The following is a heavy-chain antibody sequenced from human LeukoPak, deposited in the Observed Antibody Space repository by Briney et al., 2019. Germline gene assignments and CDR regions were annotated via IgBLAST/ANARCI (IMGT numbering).Heavy chain of an antibody. Sequence: AGGSLRLSCAASGFTLSSYSMNWVRQAPGKGLEWVSSISSSSSYIYYADSVKGRFTISRDNAKNSLYLQMNSLRAEDTAVYYCARGPVVVGTLGGFDPWGQGPLVTVSS. CDR3: ARGPVVVGTLGGFDP. V-gene: IGHV3-21*01. J-gene: IGHJ5*02. CDR2: ISSSSSYI. D-gene: IGHD1-26*01. CDR1: GFTLSSYS.